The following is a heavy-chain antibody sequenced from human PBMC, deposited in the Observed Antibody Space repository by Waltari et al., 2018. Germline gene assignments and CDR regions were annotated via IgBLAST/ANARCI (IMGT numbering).Heavy chain of an antibody. J-gene: IGHJ5*02. D-gene: IGHD7-27*01. Sequence: QVQLVQSGSELKKPGASVKVSCKASGYTFTSYAMNWVRQATGQGLEWMGWVKTKTGNPTYAQGFTGRVVVSLDTSVSTAYLQISSLKAEDTAVYYCAGTGSRGNWFDHWGQGTLVTGSS. V-gene: IGHV7-4-1*02. CDR1: GYTFTSYA. CDR2: VKTKTGNP. CDR3: AGTGSRGNWFDH.